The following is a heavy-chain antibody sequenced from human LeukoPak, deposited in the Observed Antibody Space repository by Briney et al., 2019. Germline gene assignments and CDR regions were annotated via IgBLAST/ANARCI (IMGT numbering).Heavy chain of an antibody. CDR3: AKAYCGGDCYSPLSYYSYGMDV. Sequence: GRSLTLSCAASGFTFDGYDMHWVRHAPGQDLEWVSGMSWNSGSIVYAVSVKGRFNISRDNAKNSVYLQMNSLRAEDTALYYCAKAYCGGDCYSPLSYYSYGMDVWGRGTTVTVSS. V-gene: IGHV3-9*01. CDR2: MSWNSGSI. D-gene: IGHD2-21*02. CDR1: GFTFDGYD. J-gene: IGHJ6*02.